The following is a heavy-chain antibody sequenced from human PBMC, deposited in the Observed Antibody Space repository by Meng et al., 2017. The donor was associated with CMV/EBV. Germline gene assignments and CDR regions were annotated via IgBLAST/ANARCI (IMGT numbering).Heavy chain of an antibody. Sequence: VRLVESGAEGTRPGASVKVSCKAAGYTFTSYYMHWVRQAPGQGLEWMGIINPSGGSTSYAQKFQGRVTMTRDTSTSTVYMELSSLRSEDTAVYYCAREEGIAARSDWFDPWGQGTLVTVSS. J-gene: IGHJ5*02. CDR2: INPSGGST. CDR3: AREEGIAARSDWFDP. D-gene: IGHD6-6*01. V-gene: IGHV1-46*01. CDR1: GYTFTSYY.